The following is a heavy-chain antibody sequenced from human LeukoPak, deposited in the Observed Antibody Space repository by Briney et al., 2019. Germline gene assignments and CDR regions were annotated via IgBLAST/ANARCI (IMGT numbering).Heavy chain of an antibody. V-gene: IGHV1-18*01. Sequence: GASVKVSCKASGFVFTGYSFTWVRQAPGQGLEWMGWISANDGKIHYSERHQGRVTMSTDTDTSTVYMELRSLRSDDTAVYYCARELHVERDDYWGQGTLVTVSS. CDR3: ARELHVERDDY. CDR2: ISANDGKI. D-gene: IGHD1-1*01. CDR1: GFVFTGYS. J-gene: IGHJ4*02.